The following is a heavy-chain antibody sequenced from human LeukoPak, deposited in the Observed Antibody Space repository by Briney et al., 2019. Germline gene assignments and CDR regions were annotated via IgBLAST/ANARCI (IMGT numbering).Heavy chain of an antibody. Sequence: SETLSLTCTVSGGSISSGDYYWSWIRQPPGKGLEWIGYIYYSGSTYYNPSLKSRVIISVDTSKNQFSLKLSSVTAADTAVYYCARERAVYSSSPSKAIDLWGRGTLVTVSS. V-gene: IGHV4-30-4*08. CDR3: ARERAVYSSSPSKAIDL. CDR1: GGSISSGDYY. CDR2: IYYSGST. J-gene: IGHJ2*01. D-gene: IGHD6-6*01.